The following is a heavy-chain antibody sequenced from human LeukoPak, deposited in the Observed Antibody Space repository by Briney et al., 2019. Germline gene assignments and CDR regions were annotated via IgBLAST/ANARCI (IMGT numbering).Heavy chain of an antibody. Sequence: SETLSLTCAVYGGSFSGYYWSWIRQPPGKGLEWIGEINHSGSTNYNPSLKSRVTISVDTSKNQFSLKLSSVTAADTAVYYCARRKTYYYGSGSRSYNWFDPWGQGTLVTVSS. J-gene: IGHJ5*02. CDR3: ARRKTYYYGSGSRSYNWFDP. D-gene: IGHD3-10*01. CDR1: GGSFSGYY. CDR2: INHSGST. V-gene: IGHV4-34*01.